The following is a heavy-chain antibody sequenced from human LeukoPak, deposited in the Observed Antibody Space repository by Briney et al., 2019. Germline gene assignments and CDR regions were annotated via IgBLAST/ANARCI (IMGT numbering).Heavy chain of an antibody. CDR3: AKANWGANDAFDI. Sequence: PGGSLRLSCAASGFTFSSYAMTWVRPAPGKGLEWVSGISDSGGGTYYADSVKGRFTISRDNSKNTLYLQMNSLRAEDTAVYYCAKANWGANDAFDIWGQGTMVTVSS. V-gene: IGHV3-23*01. J-gene: IGHJ3*02. CDR2: ISDSGGGT. D-gene: IGHD7-27*01. CDR1: GFTFSSYA.